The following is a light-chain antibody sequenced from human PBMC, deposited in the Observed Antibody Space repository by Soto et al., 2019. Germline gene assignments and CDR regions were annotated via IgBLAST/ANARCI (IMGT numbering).Light chain of an antibody. CDR2: EVS. Sequence: QSVLTQPASVSGSPGQSITISCTGTSSDVGGYNYVSWYQQHPGKAPKLMIYEVSNRPSGVSNRFSGSKSGNTASLTISGLQGEDEADYYCSSYSSSNTLEVVFGGGTKVTVL. CDR1: SSDVGGYNY. J-gene: IGLJ2*01. V-gene: IGLV2-14*01. CDR3: SSYSSSNTLEVV.